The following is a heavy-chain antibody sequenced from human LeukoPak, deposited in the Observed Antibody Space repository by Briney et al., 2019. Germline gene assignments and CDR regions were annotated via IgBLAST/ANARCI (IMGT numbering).Heavy chain of an antibody. J-gene: IGHJ4*02. CDR3: ARDPTMIVVVIPYYFDY. D-gene: IGHD3-22*01. Sequence: GSLRLSCAASGFTFSSYSMNWVRQAPGKGLEWVSYISSSSSTIYYADSVKGRFTISRDNAKNSLYLQMNSLRAEDTAVYYCARDPTMIVVVIPYYFDYWGQGTLVTVSS. V-gene: IGHV3-48*04. CDR2: ISSSSSTI. CDR1: GFTFSSYS.